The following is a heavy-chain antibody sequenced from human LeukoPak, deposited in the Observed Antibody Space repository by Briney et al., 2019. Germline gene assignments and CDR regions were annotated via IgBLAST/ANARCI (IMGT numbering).Heavy chain of an antibody. CDR1: GGSISSGEYY. CDR2: IYYSGST. Sequence: SETLSLTCTVSGGSISSGEYYWSWIRQPPGKGLEWIGYIYYSGSTYHNPSLKSRASISRDTSKNQISLKLSSVSAADTAVYYCARAPGSTWYFDFWGQGTLVTVSS. D-gene: IGHD1-26*01. CDR3: ARAPGSTWYFDF. J-gene: IGHJ4*02. V-gene: IGHV4-30-4*01.